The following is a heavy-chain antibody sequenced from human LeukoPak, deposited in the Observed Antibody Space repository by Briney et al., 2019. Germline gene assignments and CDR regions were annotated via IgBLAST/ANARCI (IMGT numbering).Heavy chain of an antibody. CDR2: IWYDGSNK. J-gene: IGHJ6*02. CDR1: GFTFSSYG. D-gene: IGHD6-6*01. Sequence: GGSLRLSCAASGFTFSSYGMHWVRQAPGKGLEWVAVIWYDGSNKYYADSVKGRFTISRDNAKNSLYLQMNSLRAEDTAVYFCARGPLNEYSSSSGYYYYGVDVWGQGTTVTVSS. V-gene: IGHV3-33*01. CDR3: ARGPLNEYSSSSGYYYYGVDV.